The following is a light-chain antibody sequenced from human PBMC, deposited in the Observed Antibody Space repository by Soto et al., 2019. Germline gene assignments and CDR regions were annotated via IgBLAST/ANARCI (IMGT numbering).Light chain of an antibody. V-gene: IGKV2-28*01. J-gene: IGKJ5*01. CDR1: QSLLHSNGYNY. CDR3: MRALQTPPIT. CDR2: LGS. Sequence: DLLMTQSPLSLPVNPGEPASISCRSSQSLLHSNGYNYLDWYLQKPGQSPQLLIYLGSNRASGVPDRFSGSGSGTDCTLKLSRVEAENVGVYYCMRALQTPPITFGQGTRLAIK.